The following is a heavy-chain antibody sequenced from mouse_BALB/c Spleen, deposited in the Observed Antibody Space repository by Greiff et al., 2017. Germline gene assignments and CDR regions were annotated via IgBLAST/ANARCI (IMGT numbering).Heavy chain of an antibody. Sequence: DVQLQESGPGLVKPSQSLSLTCSVTGYSITSGYYWNWIRQFPGNKLEWMGYISYDGSNNYNPSLKNRISITRDTSKNQFFLKLNSVTTEDTATYYCARKNWEGAMDYWGQGTSVTVSS. CDR1: GYSITSGYY. J-gene: IGHJ4*01. V-gene: IGHV3-6*02. D-gene: IGHD4-1*01. CDR3: ARKNWEGAMDY. CDR2: ISYDGSN.